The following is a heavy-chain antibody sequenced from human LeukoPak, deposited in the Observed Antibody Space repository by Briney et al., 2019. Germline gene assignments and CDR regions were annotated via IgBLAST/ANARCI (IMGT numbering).Heavy chain of an antibody. J-gene: IGHJ4*02. CDR1: GFSFSNYG. CDR2: IWFNGDNK. V-gene: IGHV3-33*01. CDR3: ARDRVPLGAAEGEFDY. D-gene: IGHD6-13*01. Sequence: SGGSLRLSCAASGFSFSNYGMHWVRQAPGKGLEWVAVIWFNGDNKYYADSVKGRFTISRVNSKNTLYLQMNSLRAEDTAVYYCARDRVPLGAAEGEFDYWGQGTLVTVSS.